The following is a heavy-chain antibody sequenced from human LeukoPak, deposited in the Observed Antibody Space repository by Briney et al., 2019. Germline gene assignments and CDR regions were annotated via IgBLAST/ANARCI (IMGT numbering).Heavy chain of an antibody. CDR1: GFTFSNYG. J-gene: IGHJ4*02. V-gene: IGHV3-23*01. Sequence: GGSLRLSCAVSGFTFSNYGMSWVRQAPGKGLEWVSTISGSGGRTYYADSVKGRFTISRDNSKNTLYLQMNSLRAEDTAVYYCAKSRGSVFFDYWGQGTLVTVSS. D-gene: IGHD3-10*01. CDR3: AKSRGSVFFDY. CDR2: ISGSGGRT.